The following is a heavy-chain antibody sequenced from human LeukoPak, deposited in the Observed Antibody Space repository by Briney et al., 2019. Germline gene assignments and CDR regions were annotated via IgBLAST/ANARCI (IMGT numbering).Heavy chain of an antibody. D-gene: IGHD3-10*01. V-gene: IGHV4-34*01. Sequence: SETLSLTCAVSGGSFSESSWNWIRQTSGKGLEWIGEITHSGSTKYNPSLGSRVTISVDTSKAQFSLRLTSVTAADTAVYYCARGDYCTNAVCLSSASGSYCHDSWGQGTLVTVSS. J-gene: IGHJ4*02. CDR1: GGSFSESS. CDR3: ARGDYCTNAVCLSSASGSYCHDS. CDR2: ITHSGST.